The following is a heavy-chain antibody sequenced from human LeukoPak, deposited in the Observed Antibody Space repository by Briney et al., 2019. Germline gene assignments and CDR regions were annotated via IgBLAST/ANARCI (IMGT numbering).Heavy chain of an antibody. CDR2: IYGGGGVI. CDR3: AKDRVPDSGYDIDY. D-gene: IGHD5-12*01. V-gene: IGHV3-23*03. Sequence: AGGSLRLSCVASGFTFSGYGMYWVRQAPRKGLEWVAGIYGGGGVIKYADSVKGRFTISRDNSENILYLQMDSLRVEDTAIYYCAKDRVPDSGYDIDYLGQGTLVTVSS. CDR1: GFTFSGYG. J-gene: IGHJ4*02.